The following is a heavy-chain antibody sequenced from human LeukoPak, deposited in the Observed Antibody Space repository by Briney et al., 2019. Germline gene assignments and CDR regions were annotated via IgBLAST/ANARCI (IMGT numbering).Heavy chain of an antibody. CDR3: ARDESSGWQHFDY. CDR2: INPNSGDT. D-gene: IGHD6-19*01. Sequence: GASVKVSCKASGYTFTDYYMHWVRQAPGQGLEWMGWINPNSGDTNYAQKFQGRLTMTRDASISTAYMELNRLTSDDTAVYYCARDESSGWQHFDYWGQGTLVTVSS. V-gene: IGHV1-2*02. J-gene: IGHJ4*02. CDR1: GYTFTDYY.